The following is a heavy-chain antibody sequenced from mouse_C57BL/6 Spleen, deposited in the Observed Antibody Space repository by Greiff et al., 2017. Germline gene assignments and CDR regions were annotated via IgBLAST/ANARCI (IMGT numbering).Heavy chain of an antibody. J-gene: IGHJ3*01. D-gene: IGHD3-2*02. CDR1: GYAFSSSW. CDR3: AEETAQASFAY. Sequence: QVQLQQSGPELVKPGASVKISCKASGYAFSSSWMNWVKQRPGKGLEWIGRIYPGDGDTNYNGKFKGKATLTAYKTSSTAYMQLSSLTSEDSAVYFCAEETAQASFAYWGQGTLVTVSA. V-gene: IGHV1-82*01. CDR2: IYPGDGDT.